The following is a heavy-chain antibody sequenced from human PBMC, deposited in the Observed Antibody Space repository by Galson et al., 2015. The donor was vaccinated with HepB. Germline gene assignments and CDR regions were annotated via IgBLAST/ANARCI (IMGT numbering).Heavy chain of an antibody. CDR2: INPSGGST. Sequence: SVKVSCKASGGTFSSYYMHWVRQAPGQGLEWMGIINPSGGSTSYAQKFQGRVTMTRDTSTSTVYMELSSLRSEDTAVYYCARFFYYDSSVLSGGAFDIWGQGTMVTVSS. V-gene: IGHV1-46*01. CDR1: GGTFSSYY. CDR3: ARFFYYDSSVLSGGAFDI. J-gene: IGHJ3*02. D-gene: IGHD3-22*01.